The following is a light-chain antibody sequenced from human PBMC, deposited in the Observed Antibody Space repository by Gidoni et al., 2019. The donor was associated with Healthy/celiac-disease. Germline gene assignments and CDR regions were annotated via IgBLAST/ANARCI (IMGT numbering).Light chain of an antibody. V-gene: IGKV1-39*01. Sequence: GDRVTITCRASQSISSYLNWYHHQTGKAPKLLIYAASSLQSGVPSRFSGSGSGTDFTLTISSLHPADFATYYCQQSYSTQFTFGPGTKVDIK. CDR1: QSISSY. CDR2: AAS. J-gene: IGKJ3*01. CDR3: QQSYSTQFT.